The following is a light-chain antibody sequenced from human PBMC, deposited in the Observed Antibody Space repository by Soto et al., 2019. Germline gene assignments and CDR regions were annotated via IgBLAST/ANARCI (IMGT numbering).Light chain of an antibody. CDR3: QQYNNCPRT. Sequence: EIWMTQSPATLSVSPGERATLSCWASQSVSSNLAWYQQKPGQAPRLLIYGASTRATGIPARFSGSGSGTEFTLTISRLQSEDFAVYSCQQYNNCPRTFGPGTKVDI. CDR1: QSVSSN. J-gene: IGKJ1*01. CDR2: GAS. V-gene: IGKV3-15*01.